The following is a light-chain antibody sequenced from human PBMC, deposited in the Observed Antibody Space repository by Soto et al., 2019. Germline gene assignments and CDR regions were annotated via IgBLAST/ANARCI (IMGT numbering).Light chain of an antibody. J-gene: IGLJ1*01. Sequence: QSALTQPASVSGSPGQSITISCTGTSSDVGSYSLISWYQQQPGKAPKLVIYGASERPSGVSDRFSGSKSGNTASLTISGLQPEDEADYYCCSYAGSSSLVFGTGTKVTAL. CDR3: CSYAGSSSLV. V-gene: IGLV2-23*01. CDR1: SSDVGSYSL. CDR2: GAS.